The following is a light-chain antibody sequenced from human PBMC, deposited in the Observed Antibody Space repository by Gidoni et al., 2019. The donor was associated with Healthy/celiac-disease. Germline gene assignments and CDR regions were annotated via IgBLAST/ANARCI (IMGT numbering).Light chain of an antibody. J-gene: IGKJ5*01. CDR3: QQYGSSRIT. CDR1: QSVSSSY. CDR2: DAS. V-gene: IGKV3D-20*01. Sequence: ELVLTQSPATLSFSPGERATLSCAASQSVSSSYLAWYQQKPGLAPRLLIYDASSRATGIPDRFSGSGSGTDFTLTISRLEPEDFAVYYCQQYGSSRITFGQGTRLEIK.